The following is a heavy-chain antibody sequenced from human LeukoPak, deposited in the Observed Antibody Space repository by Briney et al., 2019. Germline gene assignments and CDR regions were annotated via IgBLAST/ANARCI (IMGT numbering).Heavy chain of an antibody. CDR1: GYSFTSYW. CDR3: ARTKGRYDFWSGYTIDY. V-gene: IGHV5-51*01. Sequence: GESLKISCKGSGYSFTSYWIGWVRQMPGKGLEWMGIIYPGDSDTRYSPSFQGQVTISADKSISTAYLQWSSLKASDTAMYYCARTKGRYDFWSGYTIDYWGQGTLVTVSS. D-gene: IGHD3-3*01. CDR2: IYPGDSDT. J-gene: IGHJ4*02.